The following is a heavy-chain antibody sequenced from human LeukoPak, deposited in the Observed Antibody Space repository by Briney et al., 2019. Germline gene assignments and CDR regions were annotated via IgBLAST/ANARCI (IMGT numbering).Heavy chain of an antibody. Sequence: SETLPLTCTVSGGSISNYYWSWIRQPPGKGLEWIAYISNSGSTNYNPSLKSRVTISVDTSNNQFSLKVTSLTAADTAVYYCARHSTGPSFSLDYWGQGTLVTVSS. V-gene: IGHV4-59*08. CDR2: ISNSGST. D-gene: IGHD6-25*01. CDR1: GGSISNYY. CDR3: ARHSTGPSFSLDY. J-gene: IGHJ4*02.